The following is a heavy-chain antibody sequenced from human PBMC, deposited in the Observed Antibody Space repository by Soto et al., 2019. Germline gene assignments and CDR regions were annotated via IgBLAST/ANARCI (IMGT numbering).Heavy chain of an antibody. J-gene: IGHJ6*02. CDR2: INPSGGST. CDR1: GYTFTSYY. CDR3: ARESPYYYDSSGYDSHYGMDV. Sequence: GASVKVSCKASGYTFTSYYMHWVRQAPGQGLEWMGIINPSGGSTSYAQKFQGRVTMTRDTSTSTVYMELSSLRSEDTAVYYCARESPYYYDSSGYDSHYGMDVWGQGTTVTVSS. D-gene: IGHD3-22*01. V-gene: IGHV1-46*01.